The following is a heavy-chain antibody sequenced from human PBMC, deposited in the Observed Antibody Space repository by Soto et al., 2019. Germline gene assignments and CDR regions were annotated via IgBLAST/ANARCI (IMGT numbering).Heavy chain of an antibody. CDR2: IKQDGSEK. V-gene: IGHV3-7*01. CDR3: ARDSELYYDFWSGYYTGSYYYYMDA. CDR1: GFTFSSYW. D-gene: IGHD3-3*01. Sequence: GGSLRLSCAASGFTFSSYWMSWVRQAPGKGLEWVANIKQDGSEKYYVDSVKGRFTISRDNAKNSLYLQMNSLRAEDTAVYYCARDSELYYDFWSGYYTGSYYYYMDAWGKGTTVTVSS. J-gene: IGHJ6*03.